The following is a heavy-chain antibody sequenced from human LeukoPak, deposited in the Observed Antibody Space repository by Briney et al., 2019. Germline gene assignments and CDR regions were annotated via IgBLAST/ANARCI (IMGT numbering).Heavy chain of an antibody. CDR3: AKADGDSDAFDI. V-gene: IGHV3-9*03. CDR1: GFTFDDYA. D-gene: IGHD4-17*01. CDR2: ISWNSGSI. Sequence: PGRSLSLSCAASGFTFDDYAMHWVRQAPGKGLEWVSGISWNSGSIGYADSVKGRFTISRDNAKNSLYLQMNSLRAEDMALYYCAKADGDSDAFDIWGQGTMVTVSS. J-gene: IGHJ3*02.